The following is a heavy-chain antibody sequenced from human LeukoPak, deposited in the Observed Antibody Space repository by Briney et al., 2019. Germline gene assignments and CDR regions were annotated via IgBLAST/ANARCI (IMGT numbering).Heavy chain of an antibody. Sequence: GRSLRLSCAASGFTFSSYGMHWVRQAPGNGLEWVAVIWYDGSNKYYADSVKGRFTISRDNSKNTLYLQMNSLRAGDTAVYYCARDSSRGSYNGYWGQGTLVTVSS. V-gene: IGHV3-33*01. CDR3: ARDSSRGSYNGY. CDR1: GFTFSSYG. J-gene: IGHJ4*02. CDR2: IWYDGSNK. D-gene: IGHD1-26*01.